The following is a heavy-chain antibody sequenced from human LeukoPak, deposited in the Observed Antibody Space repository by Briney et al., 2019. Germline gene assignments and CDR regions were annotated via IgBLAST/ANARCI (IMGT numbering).Heavy chain of an antibody. V-gene: IGHV3-7*04. CDR1: GFPFSSYW. CDR2: INQDGSKK. D-gene: IGHD5-24*01. Sequence: GGSLRLSCVAYGFPFSSYWMTWVRQAPGKGLEWVANINQDGSKKSYVDSVKGRFTISRDNAKNSLYLQMNSLRAEDTAIYYCTRVGYIDEGIDYWGQGTLVTVSS. J-gene: IGHJ4*02. CDR3: TRVGYIDEGIDY.